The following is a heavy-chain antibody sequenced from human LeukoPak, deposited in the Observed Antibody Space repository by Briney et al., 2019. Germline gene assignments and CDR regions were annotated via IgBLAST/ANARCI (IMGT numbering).Heavy chain of an antibody. Sequence: PSETLSLTXTVSGDSISNYYWSWIRQSPGKGLEWIGYIYYSGSTNYNPSLKSRVTISVDTSRSQFSLKLSSVTAADTAVYYCARETCSGGSCFQFDFWGQGTLVTVSS. J-gene: IGHJ4*02. CDR1: GDSISNYY. CDR2: IYYSGST. CDR3: ARETCSGGSCFQFDF. V-gene: IGHV4-59*01. D-gene: IGHD2-15*01.